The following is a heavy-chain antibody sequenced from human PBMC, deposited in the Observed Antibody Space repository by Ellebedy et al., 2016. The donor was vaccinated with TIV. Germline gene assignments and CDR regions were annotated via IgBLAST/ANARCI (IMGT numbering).Heavy chain of an antibody. CDR2: IRSKAYGGTT. V-gene: IGHV3-49*03. CDR1: GFTFGDYA. CDR3: TRADDYGDYYFDY. D-gene: IGHD4-17*01. J-gene: IGHJ4*02. Sequence: GESLKISCTASGFTFGDYAITWFRQAPGKGLEWVGFIRSKAYGGTTEYAASVKGRFTISRDDSKSIAYLQMNSLKTEDTAVFYCTRADDYGDYYFDYWGQGTLVTVSS.